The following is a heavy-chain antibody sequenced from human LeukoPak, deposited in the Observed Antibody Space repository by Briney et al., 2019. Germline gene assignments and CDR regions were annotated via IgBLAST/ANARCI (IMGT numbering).Heavy chain of an antibody. Sequence: PSETLSLTCTVSGGSISSYYWSWIRQPPGKGLEWIGYIYYSGSTNYNPSLKSRVTISVDTSKNQFSLKLSPVTAADTAVYYCARSFGVLRFLEWLFPGWFDPWGQGTLVTVSS. CDR3: ARSFGVLRFLEWLFPGWFDP. CDR2: IYYSGST. CDR1: GGSISSYY. D-gene: IGHD3-3*01. J-gene: IGHJ5*02. V-gene: IGHV4-59*01.